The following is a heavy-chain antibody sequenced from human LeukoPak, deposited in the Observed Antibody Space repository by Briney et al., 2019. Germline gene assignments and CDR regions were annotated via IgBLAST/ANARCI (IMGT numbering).Heavy chain of an antibody. V-gene: IGHV4-4*02. Sequence: PSGTLSLTCAASGGSISSSNWWSWVRQPPGKGLEWIGEIYHSGSTNYNPSLKSRVTISVDKSKNQFSLKLTSVTAADTAAYYCARQGDSGWYYFDYWGQGTLVTVSS. CDR3: ARQGDSGWYYFDY. CDR1: GGSISSSNW. J-gene: IGHJ4*02. D-gene: IGHD6-19*01. CDR2: IYHSGST.